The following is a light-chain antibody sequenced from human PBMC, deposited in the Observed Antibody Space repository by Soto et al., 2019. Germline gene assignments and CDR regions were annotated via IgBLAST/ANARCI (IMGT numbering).Light chain of an antibody. CDR3: QQYNKWPLT. CDR2: GAS. J-gene: IGKJ4*01. Sequence: EIVMTQSPATLSVSPGERATLSCRASQSTYTNLAWYQHKPGQAPRLLIYGASTRATAIPARFSGSGSGTEFTLTISSLQSEDLAVYYCQQYNKWPLTFGGGTKVEIK. CDR1: QSTYTN. V-gene: IGKV3-15*01.